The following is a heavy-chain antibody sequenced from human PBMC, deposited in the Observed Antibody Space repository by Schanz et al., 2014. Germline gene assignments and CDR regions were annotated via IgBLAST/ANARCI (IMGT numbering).Heavy chain of an antibody. CDR1: GFTFSSYA. CDR3: AKDLLYGAPMPLNHLDY. CDR2: ISGTTTYT. D-gene: IGHD2-2*01. Sequence: VQLVESGGGVVQPGRSLRLSCAASGFTFSSYAMHWVRQAPGKGLEWVSYISGTTTYTNYADSVKGRFTISRDNAKNSLYLQMNSLRAEDTAVYYCAKDLLYGAPMPLNHLDYWGQGTLVTGSS. V-gene: IGHV3-21*05. J-gene: IGHJ4*02.